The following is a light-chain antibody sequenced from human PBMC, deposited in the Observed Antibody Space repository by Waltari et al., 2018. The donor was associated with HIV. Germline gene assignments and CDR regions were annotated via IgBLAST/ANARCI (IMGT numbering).Light chain of an antibody. Sequence: QSALTQPPSASRSPGQCVTLSCTETNTDIRPYAYVVWYQQPPGKAPNLVISGVTKRPAGVSDGFSGSKSGNTAFLTVSGLQAEDEADYYCSSFANRDGFYVLFGGGTRLTVL. V-gene: IGLV2-8*01. CDR2: GVT. J-gene: IGLJ2*01. CDR3: SSFANRDGFYVL. CDR1: NTDIRPYAY.